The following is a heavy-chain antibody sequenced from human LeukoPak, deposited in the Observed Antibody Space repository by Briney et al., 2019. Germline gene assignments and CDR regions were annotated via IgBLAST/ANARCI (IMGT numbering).Heavy chain of an antibody. Sequence: SSETLSLTCPVSGGSDECVNSYWDWIRQPAGKGLEWIGRIYADGSSTYNPSLKSRVTILVDTSKNQFSLRLSSMTAADTAVYSCARGYYYRTWGLGTLVTVSS. D-gene: IGHD3-10*01. J-gene: IGHJ4*02. CDR1: GGSDECVNSY. CDR3: ARGYYYRT. CDR2: IYADGSS. V-gene: IGHV4-61*02.